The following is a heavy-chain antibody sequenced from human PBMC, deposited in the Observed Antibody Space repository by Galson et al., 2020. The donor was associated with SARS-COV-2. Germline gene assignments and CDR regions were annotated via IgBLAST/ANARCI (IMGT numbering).Heavy chain of an antibody. CDR3: ARLSLEWLSHSFDY. J-gene: IGHJ4*02. V-gene: IGHV4-61*01. CDR2: IYYSGST. CDR1: GGSVSSGSYY. Sequence: SETLPLTCTVSGGSVSSGSYYWSWIRQPPGKGLEWIGYIYYSGSTNYNPSLKSRVTISVDTSKNQFSLKLSSVTAADTAVYYCARLSLEWLSHSFDYWGQGTLVTVSS. D-gene: IGHD3-3*01.